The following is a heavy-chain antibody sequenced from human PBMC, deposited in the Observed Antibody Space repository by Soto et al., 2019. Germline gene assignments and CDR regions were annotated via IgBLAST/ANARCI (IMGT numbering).Heavy chain of an antibody. J-gene: IGHJ6*03. D-gene: IGHD2-15*01. V-gene: IGHV3-23*01. CDR2: ISGSGGST. Sequence: GGSLRLSCAASGFTFSSYAMSWVRQAPGKGLEWVSAISGSGGSTYYADSVKGRFTISRDNSKNTLYLQMNSLRAEDKAVYYCANLGYCSGGSCYSDYYMDVWGKGTTVTVSS. CDR1: GFTFSSYA. CDR3: ANLGYCSGGSCYSDYYMDV.